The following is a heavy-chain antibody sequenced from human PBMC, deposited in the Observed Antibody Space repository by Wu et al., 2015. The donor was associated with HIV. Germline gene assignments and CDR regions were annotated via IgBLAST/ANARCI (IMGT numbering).Heavy chain of an antibody. D-gene: IGHD4-17*01. CDR2: ISAYNGNT. J-gene: IGHJ4*02. V-gene: IGHV1-18*01. Sequence: QVQLVQSGAEVKKPGASVKVSCKASGYTFTSYGIIWVRQAPGQGLEWMGWISAYNGNTNYAQKFQDRIIMTTDTSTNTAYMELRSLRSDDTAVYYCARTMTTVTTDFDYWGQGTLVTVSS. CDR3: ARTMTTVTTDFDY. CDR1: GYTFTSYG.